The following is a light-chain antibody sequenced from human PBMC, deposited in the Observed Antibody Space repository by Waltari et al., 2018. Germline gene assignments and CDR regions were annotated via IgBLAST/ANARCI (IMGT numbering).Light chain of an antibody. CDR3: QQSFSSPWT. J-gene: IGKJ1*01. Sequence: DIQMTQSPSSLSASVGDTVTVTCRASQNIRTYLNWYHPKTAKAPKLLIYGASTLQRGVPSRFRGSASGTEFTLTVTNLQPDDFATYFCQQSFSSPWTFGQGTTVNI. V-gene: IGKV1-39*01. CDR1: QNIRTY. CDR2: GAS.